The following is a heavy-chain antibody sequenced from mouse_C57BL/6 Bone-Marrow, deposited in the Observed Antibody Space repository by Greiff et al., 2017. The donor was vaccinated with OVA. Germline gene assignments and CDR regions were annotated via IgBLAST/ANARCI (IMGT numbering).Heavy chain of an antibody. V-gene: IGHV1-15*01. Sequence: QVQLQQSGAELVRPGASVTLSCKASGYTFTDYEMHWVKQTPVHGLEWIGAIDPETGGTAYNQKFKGKAILTADKSSSTAYMELRSLTSEDSAVYYCTEGDGYCFDYWGKGTTLTVSS. CDR1: GYTFTDYE. CDR2: IDPETGGT. D-gene: IGHD2-3*01. J-gene: IGHJ2*01. CDR3: TEGDGYCFDY.